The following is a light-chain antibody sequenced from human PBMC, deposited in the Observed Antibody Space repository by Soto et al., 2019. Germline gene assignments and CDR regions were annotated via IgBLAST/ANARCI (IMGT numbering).Light chain of an antibody. V-gene: IGKV3-15*01. Sequence: IVMTQSPATLSVSPVERATLSCRASQSVIRNLAWYQQKPGQSPRILIYGESTRATGIPDRLIGSGSGTELNLTIGRLQSEDFAVYYCQKYNNWPRTCGQGTKVDIK. CDR3: QKYNNWPRT. CDR2: GES. J-gene: IGKJ1*01. CDR1: QSVIRN.